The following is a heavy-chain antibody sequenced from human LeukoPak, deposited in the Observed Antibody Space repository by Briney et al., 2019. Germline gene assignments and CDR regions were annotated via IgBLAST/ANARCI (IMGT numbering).Heavy chain of an antibody. CDR3: ARRSVTTFDY. Sequence: GGSLRLSCAASGFTFSNSAMSWVRQAPGKGLEWVSSISGGSGGNTYYADSVKGRFTISRDNSKNTLYLQMNSLRADDTAVYYCARRSVTTFDYWGQGTLVTVSS. J-gene: IGHJ4*02. CDR2: ISGGSGGNT. V-gene: IGHV3-23*01. D-gene: IGHD4-17*01. CDR1: GFTFSNSA.